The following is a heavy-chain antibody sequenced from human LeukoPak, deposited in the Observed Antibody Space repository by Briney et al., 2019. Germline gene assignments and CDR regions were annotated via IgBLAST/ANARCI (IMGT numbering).Heavy chain of an antibody. Sequence: GGSLRLSCAASGFTFSAYAMTWVRQAPGKGLEWVSSIGSDNKPHYSDSVKGRFTISRDNSKNTLYLQINSLRAEDTALYYCVTEVLVAFYNWGQGTLVTVSS. D-gene: IGHD2-2*01. CDR2: IGSDNKP. CDR1: GFTFSAYA. CDR3: VTEVLVAFYN. V-gene: IGHV3-23*05. J-gene: IGHJ4*02.